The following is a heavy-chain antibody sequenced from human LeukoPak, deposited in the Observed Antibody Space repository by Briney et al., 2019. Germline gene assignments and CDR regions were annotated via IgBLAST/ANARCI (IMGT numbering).Heavy chain of an antibody. Sequence: PSETLSLTCTVSGGSISSGDYYWSWIRQPPGKGLEWIGYIYYSGSTYYNPSLKSRVTISVDTSKNQFSLKLSSVTAADTAVYYCARLWFGEYRWFDPWGQRTLVTVSS. CDR3: ARLWFGEYRWFDP. D-gene: IGHD3-10*01. CDR1: GGSISSGDYY. V-gene: IGHV4-30-4*01. J-gene: IGHJ5*02. CDR2: IYYSGST.